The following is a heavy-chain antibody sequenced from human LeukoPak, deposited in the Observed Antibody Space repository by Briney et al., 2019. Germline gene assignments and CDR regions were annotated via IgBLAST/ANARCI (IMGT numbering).Heavy chain of an antibody. D-gene: IGHD4-23*01. CDR2: ISSSGSA. Sequence: SETLSLTCSVSGDSLGIYKWSWIRQPPGKGLEWIAHISSSGSAIYNPSLMSRVSMAVDTSKNQFSLRLISVTAADTAVYYCARVGVDHSGNVIKFFFDSWGQGALVTVSS. CDR1: GDSLGIYK. V-gene: IGHV4-4*09. CDR3: ARVGVDHSGNVIKFFFDS. J-gene: IGHJ4*02.